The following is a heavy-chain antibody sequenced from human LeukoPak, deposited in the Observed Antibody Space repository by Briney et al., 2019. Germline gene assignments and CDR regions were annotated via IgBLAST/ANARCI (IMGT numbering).Heavy chain of an antibody. Sequence: GGSLRLSCVGSGFTFRSHAMSWVRQAPEKGLEFVSGIYENGGTTYYADSVKGRFSISRDNSKNTLYLQMNSLRAEDTAVYYCAKLRRDGYNYPIDYWGQGTLVTVSS. CDR2: IYENGGTT. CDR3: AKLRRDGYNYPIDY. CDR1: GFTFRSHA. J-gene: IGHJ4*02. D-gene: IGHD5-24*01. V-gene: IGHV3-23*01.